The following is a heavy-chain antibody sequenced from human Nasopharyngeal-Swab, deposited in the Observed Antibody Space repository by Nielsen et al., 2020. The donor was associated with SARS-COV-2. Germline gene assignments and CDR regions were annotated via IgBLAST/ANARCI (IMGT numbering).Heavy chain of an antibody. CDR1: GFTFDDYA. CDR2: ISLNSGSI. Sequence: GGSLRLSCAASGFTFDDYAMHWVQQAPGKGLEWVSGISLNSGSIGYADSVKGRFTISRDNAKNSLYLQMNSLRAEDTALYYCAKDHGYYYGMDVWGQGTTVTVSS. J-gene: IGHJ6*02. CDR3: AKDHGYYYGMDV. V-gene: IGHV3-9*01.